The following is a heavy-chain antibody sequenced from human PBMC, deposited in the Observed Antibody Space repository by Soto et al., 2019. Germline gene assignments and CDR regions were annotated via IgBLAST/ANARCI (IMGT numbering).Heavy chain of an antibody. D-gene: IGHD4-17*01. CDR1: GVTFSSHS. V-gene: IGHV3-48*01. Sequence: PGRSLRLSCAASGVTFSSHSMNWIRQAPGKGLEWVSYISSSSSTIYYADSVKGRFTISRDNAKNSLYLQMNSLRAEDTAVYYCARIGRLRWGDYWGQGTLVTVSS. J-gene: IGHJ4*02. CDR3: ARIGRLRWGDY. CDR2: ISSSSSTI.